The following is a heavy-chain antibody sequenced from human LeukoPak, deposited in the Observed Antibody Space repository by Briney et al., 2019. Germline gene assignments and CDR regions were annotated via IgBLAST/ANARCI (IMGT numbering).Heavy chain of an antibody. CDR3: ARAGYCSSTSCLNWFDP. CDR1: GYTFTCYY. D-gene: IGHD2-2*01. CDR2: INPNSGGT. Sequence: ASVKVCCKASGYTFTCYYMHWVRQAPGPGLEWMGWINPNSGGTNYAQKFQGRVTMTRDTSISTAYMELSRLRSDDTAVYYCARAGYCSSTSCLNWFDPWGQGTLVTVSS. J-gene: IGHJ5*02. V-gene: IGHV1-2*02.